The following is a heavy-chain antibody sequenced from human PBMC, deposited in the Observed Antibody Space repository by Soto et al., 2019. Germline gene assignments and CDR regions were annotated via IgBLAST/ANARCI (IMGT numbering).Heavy chain of an antibody. J-gene: IGHJ6*02. CDR2: ISGSGGST. CDR1: GFTFSSYA. Sequence: EVQLLESGGGLVQPGGSLRLSCAASGFTFSSYAMSWVRQAPGKGLEWVSAISGSGGSTYYADSVKGRFTISRDNSKNTLYLQMNSLRAEDTAVYYCAKEGAAAVLYYYYGMDVWGQGTTVTVSS. CDR3: AKEGAAAVLYYYYGMDV. D-gene: IGHD6-13*01. V-gene: IGHV3-23*01.